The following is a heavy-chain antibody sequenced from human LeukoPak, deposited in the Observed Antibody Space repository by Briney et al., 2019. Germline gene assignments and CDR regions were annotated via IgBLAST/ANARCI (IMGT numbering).Heavy chain of an antibody. CDR1: GGSISSYY. J-gene: IGHJ4*02. V-gene: IGHV4-39*01. CDR2: IYYSGST. D-gene: IGHD3-10*01. Sequence: SETLSLTCTVSGGSISSYYWGWIRQPPGKGLEWIGSIYYSGSTYYNPSLKSRVTISVDTSKNQFSLKLSSVTAADTAVYYCARGLGRITMVRVDYWGQGTLVTVSS. CDR3: ARGLGRITMVRVDY.